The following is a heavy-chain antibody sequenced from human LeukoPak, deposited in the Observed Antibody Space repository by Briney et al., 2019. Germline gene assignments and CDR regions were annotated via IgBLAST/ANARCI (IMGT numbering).Heavy chain of an antibody. CDR1: GFTFTIYE. D-gene: IGHD3-16*01. CDR3: VSAYGGLLDH. Sequence: GGSLRLSCVGSGFTFTIYEMNWVRQAPGKGLEWISYVSANGDTIYYADSVRGRFTISRDNAKNSLYLQMNSLRAEDAAVYYCVSAYGGLLDHWGQGTLVTVSS. V-gene: IGHV3-48*03. J-gene: IGHJ4*02. CDR2: VSANGDTI.